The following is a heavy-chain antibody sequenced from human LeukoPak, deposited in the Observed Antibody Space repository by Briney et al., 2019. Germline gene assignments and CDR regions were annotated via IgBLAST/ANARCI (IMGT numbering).Heavy chain of an antibody. CDR3: ARDRFRRDTFGGVIVPY. Sequence: GGSLRLSCAASGFTFGSYAMSWVRQAPGKGLEWVSYISSSGSTIYYADSVKGRFTISRDNAKNSLYLQMNSLRAEDTAVYYCARDRFRRDTFGGVIVPYWGQGTLVTVSS. CDR2: ISSSGSTI. J-gene: IGHJ4*02. V-gene: IGHV3-48*04. CDR1: GFTFGSYA. D-gene: IGHD3-16*02.